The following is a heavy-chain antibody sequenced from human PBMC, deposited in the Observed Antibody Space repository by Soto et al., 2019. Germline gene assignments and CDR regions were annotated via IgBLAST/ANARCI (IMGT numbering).Heavy chain of an antibody. CDR2: VSPGNGNA. J-gene: IGHJ4*02. D-gene: IGHD2-21*02. CDR1: GYTLTNYD. V-gene: IGHV1-8*01. Sequence: QVQVVQSRAEVKKPGASVQVACKTSGYTLTNYDINWVRQATGQGLEWMGWVSPGNGNAGYAPQFQGRVTMTSDTSISTVYMELSSLTSEDTAVYFCEVTTGYWGQGTKVTVSS. CDR3: EVTTGY.